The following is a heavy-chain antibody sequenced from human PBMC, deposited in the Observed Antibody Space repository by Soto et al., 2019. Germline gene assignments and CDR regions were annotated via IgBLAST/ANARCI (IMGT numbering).Heavy chain of an antibody. CDR1: GFTFSNAW. Sequence: EVQLVESGGGLVKPGGSLRLSCAASGFTFSNAWMNWVRQAPGKGLEWVGRIKSKTDGGTTDYAAPVKGRFTISRDDSKNTLYLQMNSLKTEDTAVYYCTTDPRGWEKYNWFDPWGQGTLVTVSS. D-gene: IGHD1-26*01. CDR3: TTDPRGWEKYNWFDP. V-gene: IGHV3-15*07. J-gene: IGHJ5*02. CDR2: IKSKTDGGTT.